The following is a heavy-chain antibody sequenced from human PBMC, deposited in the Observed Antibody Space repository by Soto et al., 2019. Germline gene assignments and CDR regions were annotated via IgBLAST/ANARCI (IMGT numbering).Heavy chain of an antibody. V-gene: IGHV6-1*01. CDR2: TYYKSKWYV. J-gene: IGHJ4*02. D-gene: IGHD6-19*01. CDR1: GDSVSSNSAA. CDR3: TRALSGSGPDS. Sequence: PSQTLSLTCAISGDSVSSNSAAWNWFRQSTSRGLEWLGRTYYKSKWYVDYAVSLKSRISINPDTSKNQFSLQLNSVTPDDTAIYYCTRALSGSGPDSWGQGTPVTVSS.